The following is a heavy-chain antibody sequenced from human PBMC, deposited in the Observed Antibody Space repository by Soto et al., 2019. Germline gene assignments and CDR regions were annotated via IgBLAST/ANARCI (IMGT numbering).Heavy chain of an antibody. V-gene: IGHV1-3*01. D-gene: IGHD3-22*01. Sequence: QVQLAQSGAEVKKPGASVKVSCKASGYTFTSYAMHWVRQAPGQRLEWMGWINAGNGNTKYSQKFQGRVTITRDTSASTAYMELSSLRSEDTAVYYCARSYYYDSSGYPGAFDIWGQGTMVTVSS. CDR3: ARSYYYDSSGYPGAFDI. CDR1: GYTFTSYA. CDR2: INAGNGNT. J-gene: IGHJ3*02.